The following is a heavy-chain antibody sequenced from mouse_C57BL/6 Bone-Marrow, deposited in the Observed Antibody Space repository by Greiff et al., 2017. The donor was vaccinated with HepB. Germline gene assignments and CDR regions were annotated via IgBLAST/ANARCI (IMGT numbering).Heavy chain of an antibody. CDR1: GFTFSDYG. V-gene: IGHV5-17*01. CDR2: ISSGSSTI. J-gene: IGHJ1*03. CDR3: ARARRYFDV. Sequence: DVKLVESGGGLVKPGGSLKLSCAASGFTFSDYGMHWVRQAPEKGLEWVAYISSGSSTIYYADTVKGRFTISRDNAKNTLFLQMTSLRSDDTAMYYCARARRYFDVWGTGTTVTVSS.